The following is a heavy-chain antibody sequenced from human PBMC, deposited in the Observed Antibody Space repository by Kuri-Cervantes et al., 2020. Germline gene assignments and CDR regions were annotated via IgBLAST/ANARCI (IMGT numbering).Heavy chain of an antibody. CDR2: IIPIFGTA. Sequence: SVKVSCKASGYTFTSYYMHWVRQAPGQGLEWMGGIIPIFGTANYAQKFQGRVTITTDESTSTAYMELSSLRSEDTAVYYCARATAAGTKTEYYFDYWGQGTLVTVSS. CDR1: GYTFTSYY. D-gene: IGHD6-13*01. V-gene: IGHV1-69*05. CDR3: ARATAAGTKTEYYFDY. J-gene: IGHJ4*02.